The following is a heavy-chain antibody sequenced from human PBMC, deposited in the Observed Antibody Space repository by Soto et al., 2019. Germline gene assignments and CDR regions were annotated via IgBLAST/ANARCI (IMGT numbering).Heavy chain of an antibody. D-gene: IGHD2-2*02. J-gene: IGHJ4*02. Sequence: GGSLRLSCAASGFTFSSYAMHWVRQAPGKGLEWVAVISYDGSNKYYADSVKGRFTISRDNSKNTLYLQMNSLRAEDTAVYYCARAGGPAAIIRYYFDYWGQGTLVTVSS. V-gene: IGHV3-30-3*01. CDR3: ARAGGPAAIIRYYFDY. CDR1: GFTFSSYA. CDR2: ISYDGSNK.